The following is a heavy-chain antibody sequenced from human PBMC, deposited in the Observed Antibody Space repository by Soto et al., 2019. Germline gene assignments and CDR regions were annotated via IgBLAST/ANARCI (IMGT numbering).Heavy chain of an antibody. J-gene: IGHJ4*02. D-gene: IGHD3-10*01. V-gene: IGHV3-33*01. CDR1: GFTFSSYG. CDR3: ARESTFGASFDY. Sequence: QVQLVESGGGVVQPGRSLRLSCAASGFTFSSYGMHWVRQAPGKGLEWVAVIWYDGSNKYYADSVKGRFTISRDNSKNTLDMQMNSLRDEDTAVYYCARESTFGASFDYWGQGTLVTVSS. CDR2: IWYDGSNK.